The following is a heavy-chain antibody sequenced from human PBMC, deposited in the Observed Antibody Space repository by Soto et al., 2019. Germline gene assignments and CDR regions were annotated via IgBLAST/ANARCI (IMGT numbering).Heavy chain of an antibody. V-gene: IGHV3-11*06. CDR2: ISSSSSYT. CDR1: GFTFSDYY. CDR3: AREDIVVVPAAISYGMDV. D-gene: IGHD2-2*01. Sequence: GGSLRLSCAASGFTFSDYYMSWIRQAPGKGLEWVSYISSSSSYTNYADSVKGRFTISRDNAKNSLYLQMNSLRAEDTSVYYCAREDIVVVPAAISYGMDVWGQGTTVTVSS. J-gene: IGHJ6*02.